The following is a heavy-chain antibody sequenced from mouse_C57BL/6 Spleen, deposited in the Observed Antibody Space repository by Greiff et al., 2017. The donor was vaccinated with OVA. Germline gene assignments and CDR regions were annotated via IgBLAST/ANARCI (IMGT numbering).Heavy chain of an antibody. J-gene: IGHJ3*01. CDR3: ARIYDGYLAWFAY. CDR1: GYTFTDYN. D-gene: IGHD2-3*01. CDR2: INPNNGGT. Sequence: VQLKQSGPELVKPGASVKMSCKASGYTFTDYNMHWVKQSHGKSLEWIGYINPNNGGTSYNQKFKGKATLTVNKSSSTAYMELRSLTSEDSAVYYCARIYDGYLAWFAYWGQGTLVTVSA. V-gene: IGHV1-22*01.